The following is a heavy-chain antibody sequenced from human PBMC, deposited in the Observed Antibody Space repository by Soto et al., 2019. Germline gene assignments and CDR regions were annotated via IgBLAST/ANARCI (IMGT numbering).Heavy chain of an antibody. CDR2: ITVRGHTT. CDR3: AGGLAAGGTGGLTYYFDF. J-gene: IGHJ4*02. V-gene: IGHV3-23*01. Sequence: PGWSLRLSCGASGLSFSSYAMAWVRQVPGKGLEWLSVITVRGHTTYYADSVMGRFTISRDDSRDTLYLQLNSLRGEDTAVYFCAGGLAAGGTGGLTYYFDFWGQGTLVTGSS. CDR1: GLSFSSYA. D-gene: IGHD6-13*01.